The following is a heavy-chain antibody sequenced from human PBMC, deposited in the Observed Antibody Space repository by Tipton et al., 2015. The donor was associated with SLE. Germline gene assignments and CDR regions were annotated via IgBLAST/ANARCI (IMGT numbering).Heavy chain of an antibody. D-gene: IGHD6-13*01. CDR1: GGSISSHY. CDR2: IYYSGST. Sequence: TLSLTCTVSGGSISSHYWSWIRQPPGKGLEWIGYIYYSGSTNYNPSLKSRVTISVDTSKNQFSLKLSSVTAADTAVYYCARDIAAAGGYNWFDPGGQGTLVTVSS. J-gene: IGHJ5*02. CDR3: ARDIAAAGGYNWFDP. V-gene: IGHV4-59*11.